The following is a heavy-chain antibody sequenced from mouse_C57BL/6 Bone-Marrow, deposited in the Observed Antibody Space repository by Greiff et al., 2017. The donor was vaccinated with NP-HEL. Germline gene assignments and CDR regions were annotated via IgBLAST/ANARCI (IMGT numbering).Heavy chain of an antibody. CDR1: GFTFSSYA. Sequence: DVQLVESGGGLVKPGGSLKLSCAASGFTFSSYAMSWVRPTPEKRLEWVATISDGGSYTYYPDNVKGRFTISRDNAKNNLYLQMSHLKSEDTAMYYCARDWDYFDYWGQGTTLTVSS. J-gene: IGHJ2*01. V-gene: IGHV5-4*01. CDR3: ARDWDYFDY. CDR2: ISDGGSYT.